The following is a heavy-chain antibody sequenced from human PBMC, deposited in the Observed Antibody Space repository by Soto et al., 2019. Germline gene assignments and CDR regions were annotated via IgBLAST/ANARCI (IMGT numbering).Heavy chain of an antibody. CDR2: ISGSGGST. J-gene: IGHJ4*02. D-gene: IGHD3-22*01. CDR1: GFTFSNYA. Sequence: PGGSLRLSCAASGFTFSNYAMSWVRQAPGKGLEWVSAISGSGGSTYYADSVKGRFTISRDNSKNTLYLQMNSLRAEDTAVYYCARWYYYDSSGYYLRGYFDYWGQGTLVTVSS. V-gene: IGHV3-23*01. CDR3: ARWYYYDSSGYYLRGYFDY.